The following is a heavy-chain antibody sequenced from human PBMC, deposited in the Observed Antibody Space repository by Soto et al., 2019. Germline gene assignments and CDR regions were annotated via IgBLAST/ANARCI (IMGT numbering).Heavy chain of an antibody. CDR3: GSASFGELKYFDW. CDR2: IRNKANSYTT. V-gene: IGHV3-72*01. CDR1: GFTFSDHY. D-gene: IGHD3-10*01. J-gene: IGHJ4*02. Sequence: ELQLVESVGGLVQPGGSLRLSCAASGFTFSDHYMEWVRQATGTGLEWVGRIRNKANSYTTEYGASVKGRFTISSDDSKNSQSLQINSLKTKDRAVYYSGSASFGELKYFDWRGQGTLVTVSS.